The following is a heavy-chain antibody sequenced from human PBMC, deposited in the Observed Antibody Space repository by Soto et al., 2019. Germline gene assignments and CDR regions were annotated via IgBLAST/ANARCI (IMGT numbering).Heavy chain of an antibody. D-gene: IGHD3-3*01. Sequence: PGESLKISCKGSGYNFPISWIGWVRQTPGKGLEWMGIIYPDDSDTRYSPSFQGQVTISADKSIGTAYLQWRSLTASDSAIYYCARHLLSFSSGYFRGMDVWGQGTTVTVSS. CDR1: GYNFPISW. CDR2: IYPDDSDT. V-gene: IGHV5-51*01. J-gene: IGHJ6*02. CDR3: ARHLLSFSSGYFRGMDV.